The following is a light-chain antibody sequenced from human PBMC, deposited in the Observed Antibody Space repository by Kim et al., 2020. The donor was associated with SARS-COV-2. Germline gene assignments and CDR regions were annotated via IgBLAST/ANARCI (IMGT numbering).Light chain of an antibody. Sequence: ACVGNRGTITCQASQDISNYLNCNQQKPGKAPKLLIYDASNLETGVPSRFSGSGSGTDFTFTISSLKPEDIATYYCQQYDNLLALTFGGGTKLEI. CDR1: QDISNY. CDR3: QQYDNLLALT. V-gene: IGKV1-33*01. CDR2: DAS. J-gene: IGKJ4*01.